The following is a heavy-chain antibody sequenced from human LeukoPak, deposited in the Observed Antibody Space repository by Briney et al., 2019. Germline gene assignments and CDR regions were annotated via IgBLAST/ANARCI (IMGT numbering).Heavy chain of an antibody. D-gene: IGHD3-22*01. CDR1: GFTFSSYS. Sequence: GGSLRLSXAASGFTFSSYSMNWVRQAPGKGLEWVSSISSSSSYIYYADSVKGRFTIPTDNAKNSLYLQMNSLRAEDTAVYYCARGHPSYYYDSSGYYLGPFDYWGQGTLVTVSS. V-gene: IGHV3-21*01. CDR2: ISSSSSYI. CDR3: ARGHPSYYYDSSGYYLGPFDY. J-gene: IGHJ4*02.